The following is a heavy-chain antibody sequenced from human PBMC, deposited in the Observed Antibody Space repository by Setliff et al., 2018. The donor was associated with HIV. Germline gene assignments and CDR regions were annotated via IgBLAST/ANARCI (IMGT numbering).Heavy chain of an antibody. V-gene: IGHV3-74*01. CDR2: INTDERYT. D-gene: IGHD3-3*02. CDR1: GFAFSTYW. J-gene: IGHJ6*02. Sequence: PGGSLRLSCAASGFAFSTYWMHWVRQAPGKGLVWVSRINTDERYTLYADSVKGRFTISRDNAKNSLYLQMDSLRVEDTTVYYCTRKLAPGHGMDVWGQGTTVTVSS. CDR3: TRKLAPGHGMDV.